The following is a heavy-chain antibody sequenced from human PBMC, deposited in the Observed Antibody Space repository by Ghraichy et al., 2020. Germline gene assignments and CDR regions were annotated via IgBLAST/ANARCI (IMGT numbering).Heavy chain of an antibody. CDR3: ARADFYDYIWGSYRYTGTDY. J-gene: IGHJ4*02. CDR1: GFTFSSYW. Sequence: GGSLRLSCAASGFTFSSYWMSWVRQAPGKGLEWVANIKQDGSEKYYVDSVKGRFTISRDNAKNSLYLQMNSLRAEDTAVYYCARADFYDYIWGSYRYTGTDYWGQGTLVTVSS. V-gene: IGHV3-7*01. CDR2: IKQDGSEK. D-gene: IGHD3-16*02.